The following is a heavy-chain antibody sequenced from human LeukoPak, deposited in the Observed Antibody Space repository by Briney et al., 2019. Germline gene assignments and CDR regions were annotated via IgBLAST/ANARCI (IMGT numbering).Heavy chain of an antibody. J-gene: IGHJ4*02. V-gene: IGHV3-74*01. CDR2: IKSDGSWT. Sequence: GGSLRLSCAASGFSIRGYWLHWVRQAPGKGLMWVSRIKSDGSWTNYADSVRGRFTISRDNAKNTLFLQMVGLRAEDTAIYYCVRDGDAYDFDLWGQGILVTVSS. CDR1: GFSIRGYW. D-gene: IGHD5-12*01. CDR3: VRDGDAYDFDL.